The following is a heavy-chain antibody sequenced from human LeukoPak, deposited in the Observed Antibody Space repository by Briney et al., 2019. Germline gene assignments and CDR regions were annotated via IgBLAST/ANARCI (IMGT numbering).Heavy chain of an antibody. V-gene: IGHV3-20*04. CDR3: ARAYKTKTFYDFWSGYYDP. D-gene: IGHD3-3*01. CDR2: INWNGLSR. CDR1: GFTLEDYA. J-gene: IGHJ5*02. Sequence: PGGSLRLSCAASGFTLEDYAMTWVGQAPGKGLEWVSGINWNGLSRGYADSVKGRFTISRDNAKSSLYLQMNNLRVDDTAFYYCARAYKTKTFYDFWSGYYDPWGQGILVTVSS.